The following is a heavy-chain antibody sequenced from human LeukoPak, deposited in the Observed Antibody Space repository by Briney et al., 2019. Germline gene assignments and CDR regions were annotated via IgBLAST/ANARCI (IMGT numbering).Heavy chain of an antibody. CDR3: AREIIAAAGTKQA. Sequence: GGSLSLSCAASGFTVSSNYMGGVRQAPGKGLEWVSVIYSGGSTYYADSVKGRFTISRDNSKNTLYLQMNSLRAEDTAVYYCAREIIAAAGTKQAWGQGTLVTVSS. D-gene: IGHD6-13*01. V-gene: IGHV3-53*01. J-gene: IGHJ5*02. CDR1: GFTVSSNY. CDR2: IYSGGST.